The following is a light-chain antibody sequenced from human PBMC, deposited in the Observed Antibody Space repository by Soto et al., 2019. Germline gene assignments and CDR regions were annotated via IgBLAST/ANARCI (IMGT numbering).Light chain of an antibody. CDR1: QDISNY. V-gene: IGKV1-33*01. CDR3: HQYDNLHLT. Sequence: DIQMTQSPSYLSASVGDRVTITCQASQDISNYLNWYQQKPGKSPKLLIYDASNLETGVPSRFSGSGSATDFTFTISSLQPEDIVTYYCHQYDNLHLTFGGGTKVEIK. CDR2: DAS. J-gene: IGKJ4*01.